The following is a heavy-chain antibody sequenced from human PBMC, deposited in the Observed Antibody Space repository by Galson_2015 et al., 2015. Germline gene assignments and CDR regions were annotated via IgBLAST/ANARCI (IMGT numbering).Heavy chain of an antibody. CDR1: GYSFTSYW. V-gene: IGHV5-10-1*01. J-gene: IGHJ4*02. D-gene: IGHD3-22*01. CDR2: IDPSDSYT. CDR3: ARRTDSSGYYSPTGAHFDY. Sequence: QSGAEVKKPGESLRISCKGSGYSFTSYWISWVRQMPGKGLEWMGRIDPSDSYTNYSPSLQGHVTISADKSISTAYLQWSSLKASDTAMYYCARRTDSSGYYSPTGAHFDYWGQGTLVTLSS.